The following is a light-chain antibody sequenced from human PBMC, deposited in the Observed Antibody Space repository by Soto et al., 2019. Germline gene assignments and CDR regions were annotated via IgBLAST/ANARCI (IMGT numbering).Light chain of an antibody. CDR1: QSVSRY. CDR2: GIS. CDR3: QQYNNWPLT. V-gene: IGKV3-15*01. J-gene: IGKJ4*01. Sequence: EIVLTQSPSTLSLSPGERATLSCRASQSVSRYLAWYQQKPDQAPRLLIYGISTRATDIPARFSGSGSGTEFTLTISSLQSEDFAVYYCQQYNNWPLTFGGGTKVDIK.